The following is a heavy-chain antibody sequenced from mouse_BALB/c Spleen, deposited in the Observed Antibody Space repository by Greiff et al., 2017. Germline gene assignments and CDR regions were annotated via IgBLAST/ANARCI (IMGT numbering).Heavy chain of an antibody. CDR3: TTTMVTTDGFDY. D-gene: IGHD2-2*01. V-gene: IGHV1-5*01. CDR1: GYTFTSYW. Sequence: VQLQQSGTVLARPGASVKMSCKASGYTFTSYWMHWVKQRPGQGLEWIGAIYPGNSDTSYNQKFKGKAKLTAVTSTSTAYMELSSLTNEDSAVYYCTTTMVTTDGFDYWGQGTTLTVSS. CDR2: IYPGNSDT. J-gene: IGHJ2*01.